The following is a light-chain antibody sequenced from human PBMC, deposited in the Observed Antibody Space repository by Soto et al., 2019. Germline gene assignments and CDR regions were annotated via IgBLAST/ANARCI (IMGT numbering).Light chain of an antibody. CDR1: QSVGSS. V-gene: IGKV3-11*01. Sequence: EIVLTQSPATLSLSPGERATLSCRASQSVGSSLAWYQQKPGQAPRLLIYDASNRATGIPARFSGSGSGTDFTLTISSLEPEDFAVYHCQQRSDWPLTFGGGTRW. CDR2: DAS. CDR3: QQRSDWPLT. J-gene: IGKJ4*01.